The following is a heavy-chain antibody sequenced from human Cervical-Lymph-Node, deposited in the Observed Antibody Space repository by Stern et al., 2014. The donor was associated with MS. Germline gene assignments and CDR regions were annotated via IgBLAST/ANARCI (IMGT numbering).Heavy chain of an antibody. Sequence: EMQLVESGGGLVKPGGSLRLSCAASGFTFSDAWVSWVRQVPGKGLEWVGRILSQASGGTTNYIAPVRGRFTISRDDSKDTLYLQMDNLKPEDTGVYYCSTESWDYVLGTHHHYFDHWGQGTLVTVSS. CDR2: ILSQASGGTT. D-gene: IGHD4-17*01. CDR1: GFTFSDAW. CDR3: STESWDYVLGTHHHYFDH. V-gene: IGHV3-15*01. J-gene: IGHJ4*02.